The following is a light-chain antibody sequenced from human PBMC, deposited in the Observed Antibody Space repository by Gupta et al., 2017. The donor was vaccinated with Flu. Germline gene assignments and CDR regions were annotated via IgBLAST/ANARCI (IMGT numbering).Light chain of an antibody. CDR2: EDA. J-gene: IGLJ2*01. CDR3: CALTRSDTFI. CDR1: SNDVGYYNL. V-gene: IGLV2-23*02. Sequence: QSVLTQPAYVSGSPGKSIPISCNGTSNDVGYYNLVSWYKQRPGQAPKVIIYEDAKRPSGVSDRFSGSKSGNTASLTISGLLAEDEADYYCCALTRSDTFIFGGGAKVTVL.